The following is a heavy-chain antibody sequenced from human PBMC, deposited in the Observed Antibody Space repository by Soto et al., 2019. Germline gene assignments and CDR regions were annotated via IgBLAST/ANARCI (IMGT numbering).Heavy chain of an antibody. V-gene: IGHV3-74*01. CDR3: VRGTCDWRVMDY. CDR1: GFTLSNHW. J-gene: IGHJ4*02. CDR2: IHGGGSGS. D-gene: IGHD2-21*02. Sequence: PGGSLRLSCAASGFTLSNHWMHWVRQAPGKGLVWVSSIHGGGSGSSYADSVKGRFTSTSDNAENKLHLQMNGLRGEDSAIYYCVRGTCDWRVMDYWGRGTLVTVSS.